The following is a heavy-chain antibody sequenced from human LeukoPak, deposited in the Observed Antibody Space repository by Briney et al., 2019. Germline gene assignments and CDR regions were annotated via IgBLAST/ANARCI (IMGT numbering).Heavy chain of an antibody. CDR1: GYTLTSYG. Sequence: ASVKVSCKGAGYTLTSYGFSWVRQAPGQGLERIGWISAYSGNKKYGQRFQDRLTMTTDASTSTSYMELRSLGSDDTAVYYCARDVGSGDGHNLDSWGHGTLVIVSS. CDR2: ISAYSGNK. CDR3: ARDVGSGDGHNLDS. D-gene: IGHD5-24*01. J-gene: IGHJ5*01. V-gene: IGHV1-18*01.